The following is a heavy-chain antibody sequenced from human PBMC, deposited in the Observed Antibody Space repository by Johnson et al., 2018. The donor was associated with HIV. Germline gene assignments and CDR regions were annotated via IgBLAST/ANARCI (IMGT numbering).Heavy chain of an antibody. CDR3: TRGRHSLDAFDV. V-gene: IGHV3-NL1*01. D-gene: IGHD2-21*01. J-gene: IGHJ3*01. Sequence: QVQLVESGGGVVQPGRSLRLSCAASGFTFNRYGMHWVRQAPGKGLEWVAVIYSGGSTYYADSVKGRFTISRDNAKNTLYLQMNSLRAEDTAVYYCTRGRHSLDAFDVWGQGTMVTVSS. CDR1: GFTFNRYG. CDR2: IYSGGST.